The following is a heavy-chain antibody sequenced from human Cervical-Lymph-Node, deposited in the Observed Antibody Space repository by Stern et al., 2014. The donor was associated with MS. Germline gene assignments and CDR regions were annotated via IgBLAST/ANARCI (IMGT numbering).Heavy chain of an antibody. D-gene: IGHD6-19*01. CDR2: IIPIFNTA. J-gene: IGHJ4*02. V-gene: IGHV1-69*01. CDR1: GGTFSSHS. CDR3: AREGTETAVAAFDL. Sequence: QVQLGQSGAEVRKPGSSVKVSCKASGGTFSSHSFSWVRQDPGQGLEWMGQIIPIFNTANYAQKFQGRVTMTADGSTSTVYMELSSLRSEDTAVYYCAREGTETAVAAFDLWGQGTLVTVSS.